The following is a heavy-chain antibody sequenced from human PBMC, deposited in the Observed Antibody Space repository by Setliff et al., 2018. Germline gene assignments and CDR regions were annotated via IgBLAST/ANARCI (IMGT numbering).Heavy chain of an antibody. V-gene: IGHV4-59*12. CDR3: ARTDDYYNFYAY. J-gene: IGHJ4*02. Sequence: SETLSLTCTVSGGSISSYYWAWIRQPPGRGLELIGSIFYGGSTYYNPSLKSRVTISIDASKNQFSLKLDSVTAADTAVYYCARTDDYYNFYAYWGQGTLVTVS. CDR1: GGSISSYY. CDR2: IFYGGST. D-gene: IGHD3-3*01.